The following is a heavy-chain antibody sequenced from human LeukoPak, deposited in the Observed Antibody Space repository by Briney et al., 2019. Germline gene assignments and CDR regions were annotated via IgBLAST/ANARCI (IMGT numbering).Heavy chain of an antibody. J-gene: IGHJ4*02. Sequence: SETLSLTCTVSGGSISSSSYYWGWIRQPPGKGLEWIGSIYYSGSTYYNPSLKSRVTISVDTSKNQFSLKLSSVTAADTAVYYCARVPSSYWYSSGWYYFDYWGQGTLVTVSS. CDR3: ARVPSSYWYSSGWYYFDY. CDR2: IYYSGST. D-gene: IGHD6-19*01. V-gene: IGHV4-39*07. CDR1: GGSISSSSYY.